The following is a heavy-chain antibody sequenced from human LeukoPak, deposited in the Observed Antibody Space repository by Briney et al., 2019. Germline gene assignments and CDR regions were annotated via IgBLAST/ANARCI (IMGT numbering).Heavy chain of an antibody. CDR1: GYTSTNNY. CDR2: INPRDGST. CDR3: ARDLAAPAGGDYGYYYYGMDV. Sequence: ASVKVSCKASGYTSTNNYIHWVRQAPGQGLEWMGIINPRDGSTNYAQKFQGRVTMTTDTSTSTVNMELSSLRSEDTAVYYCARDLAAPAGGDYGYYYYGMDVWGQGTTVTVFS. V-gene: IGHV1-46*01. J-gene: IGHJ6*02. D-gene: IGHD6-13*01.